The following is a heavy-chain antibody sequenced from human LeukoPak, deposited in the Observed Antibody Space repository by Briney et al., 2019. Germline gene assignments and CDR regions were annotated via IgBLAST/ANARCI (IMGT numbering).Heavy chain of an antibody. CDR3: ATQARYCSGGSCYGY. D-gene: IGHD2-15*01. CDR1: GYTFTSYG. Sequence: ASVQVSCKASGYTFTSYGISWVRQAPGQGLEWTGWISAYNGNTNYAQKLQGRVTMTTDTSTSTAYMELRSLRSDDTAVYYCATQARYCSGGSCYGYWGQGTLVTVSS. J-gene: IGHJ4*02. V-gene: IGHV1-18*01. CDR2: ISAYNGNT.